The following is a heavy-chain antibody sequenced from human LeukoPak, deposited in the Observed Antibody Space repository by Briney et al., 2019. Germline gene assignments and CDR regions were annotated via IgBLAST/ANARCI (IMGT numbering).Heavy chain of an antibody. V-gene: IGHV3-53*01. J-gene: IGHJ4*02. CDR3: ARDSGHSGGATLDY. CDR2: IFSAGDT. Sequence: GGSLRLSRAASGFIVSSYYMNWVRQAPGKGLEWVSVIFSAGDTYYADSVKGRFTISRDNSKNTLYLQMNSLRADDTAVYFCARDSGHSGGATLDYWGQGALVTVPS. D-gene: IGHD3-22*01. CDR1: GFIVSSYY.